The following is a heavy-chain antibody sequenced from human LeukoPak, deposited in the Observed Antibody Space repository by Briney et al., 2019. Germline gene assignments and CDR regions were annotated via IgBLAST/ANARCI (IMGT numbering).Heavy chain of an antibody. J-gene: IGHJ6*03. CDR2: INPNSGNT. Sequence: GASVKVTFKCSGYTFTSYDINWVRQATGQGLEWMGWINPNSGNTGYAEKFQGRVTITRNTSISKAYMELSSLRSEDTAVYYCARGRGKQWLVWNYYMDVWGKGTTVTVSS. CDR3: ARGRGKQWLVWNYYMDV. D-gene: IGHD6-19*01. V-gene: IGHV1-8*03. CDR1: GYTFTSYD.